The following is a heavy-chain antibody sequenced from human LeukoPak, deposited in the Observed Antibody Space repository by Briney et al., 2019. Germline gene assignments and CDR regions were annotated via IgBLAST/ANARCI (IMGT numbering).Heavy chain of an antibody. CDR2: INPNSGGT. CDR1: GYTFTGYY. CDR3: ASVYCGGDCYSQIPYYYYGMDV. V-gene: IGHV1-2*02. Sequence: ASVKVSCKASGYTFTGYYMHWVRQAPGQGLEWMGWINPNSGGTNYAQKLQGRVTMTRDTSISTAYMELSRLRSDDTAVYYCASVYCGGDCYSQIPYYYYGMDVWGQGTTVTVSS. D-gene: IGHD2-21*02. J-gene: IGHJ6*02.